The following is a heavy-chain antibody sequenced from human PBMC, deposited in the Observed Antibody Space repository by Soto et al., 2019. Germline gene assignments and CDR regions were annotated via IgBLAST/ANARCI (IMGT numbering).Heavy chain of an antibody. V-gene: IGHV1-69*04. J-gene: IGHJ3*02. CDR3: ARDPRIAVADPSGDDAFDI. D-gene: IGHD6-19*01. Sequence: ASVKVSCKASGGTFSSYTISWVRQAPGQGLEWMGRIIPILGIANYAQRFQGRVTITADKSTSTAYMELSSLRSEDTAVYYCARDPRIAVADPSGDDAFDIWGQGTMVTVSS. CDR2: IIPILGIA. CDR1: GGTFSSYT.